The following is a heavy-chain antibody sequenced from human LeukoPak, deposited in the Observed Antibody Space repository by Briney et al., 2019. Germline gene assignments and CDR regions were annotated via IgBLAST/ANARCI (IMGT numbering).Heavy chain of an antibody. CDR3: AREVAEWFDA. Sequence: SETLSLTCSVSDDSINRYYWSWIRQPAGKGLEWIGRIHTSGNTDYNPSLKSRITMSVGTSKNQFSLKLSSVTAADTAVYFCAREVAEWFDAWGQGTQGTVSS. V-gene: IGHV4-4*07. J-gene: IGHJ5*02. CDR1: DDSINRYY. CDR2: IHTSGNT.